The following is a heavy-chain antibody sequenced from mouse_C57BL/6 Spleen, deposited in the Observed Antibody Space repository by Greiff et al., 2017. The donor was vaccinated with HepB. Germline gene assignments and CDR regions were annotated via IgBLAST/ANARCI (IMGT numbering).Heavy chain of an antibody. V-gene: IGHV5-4*01. CDR2: ISDGGSYT. CDR1: GFTFSSYA. CDR3: ARGNGNYGFAY. Sequence: DVHLVESGGGLVKPGGSLKLSCAASGFTFSSYAMSWVRQTPEKRLEWVATISDGGSYTYYPDNVKGRFTISRDNAKNNLYLQMSHLKSEDTAMYYCARGNGNYGFAYWGQGTLVTVSA. D-gene: IGHD2-1*01. J-gene: IGHJ3*01.